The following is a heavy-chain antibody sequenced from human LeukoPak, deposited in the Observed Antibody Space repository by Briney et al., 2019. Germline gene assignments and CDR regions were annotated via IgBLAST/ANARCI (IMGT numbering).Heavy chain of an antibody. J-gene: IGHJ2*01. D-gene: IGHD4-17*01. CDR1: GFTVSSNY. CDR3: ARRGDYGDYWYFDL. Sequence: GGSLRLSCAVSGFTVSSNYMSWVRQAPGKGLEWVSVIYSGGSTYYADSVKGRFTISRDNSKNTLYLQMNGLGAEDTAVYYCARRGDYGDYWYFDLWGRGTLVTVSS. CDR2: IYSGGST. V-gene: IGHV3-53*01.